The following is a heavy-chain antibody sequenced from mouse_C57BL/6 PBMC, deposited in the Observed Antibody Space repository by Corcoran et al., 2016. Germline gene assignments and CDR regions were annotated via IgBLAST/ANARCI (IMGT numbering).Heavy chain of an antibody. V-gene: IGHV3-6*01. CDR1: GYSITSGYY. Sequence: DVQLQESGPGLVKPSQSLSLTCSVTGYSITSGYYWNWIRQFPGNKLEWMGYISYDGSNNYNPSLKNRISITRDTSKNQFFLKLNSVTTEDTATYYCAREGTTVAPWYFDVWGTGTTVTFSS. D-gene: IGHD1-1*01. CDR2: ISYDGSN. CDR3: AREGTTVAPWYFDV. J-gene: IGHJ1*03.